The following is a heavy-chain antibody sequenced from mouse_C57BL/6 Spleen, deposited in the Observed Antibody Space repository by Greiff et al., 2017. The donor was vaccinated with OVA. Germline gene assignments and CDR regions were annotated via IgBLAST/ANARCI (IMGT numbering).Heavy chain of an antibody. V-gene: IGHV1-81*01. Sequence: VKLMESGAELARPGASVKLSCKASGYTFTSYGISWVKQRTGQGLEWIGEIYPRSGNTYYNEKFKGKATLTADKSSSTAYMELRSLTSEDSAVYFCARKGTAQATDYWGQGTTLTVSS. CDR3: ARKGTAQATDY. D-gene: IGHD3-2*02. CDR2: IYPRSGNT. J-gene: IGHJ2*01. CDR1: GYTFTSYG.